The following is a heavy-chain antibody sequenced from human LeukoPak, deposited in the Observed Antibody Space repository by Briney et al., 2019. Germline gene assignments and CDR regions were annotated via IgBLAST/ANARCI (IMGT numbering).Heavy chain of an antibody. D-gene: IGHD1-26*01. CDR1: EFTFSSYS. CDR2: ITNSGNSK. J-gene: IGHJ4*02. Sequence: GGSLRLSCAASEFTFSSYSMNWVRQAPGKGLEWVSYITNSGNSKSYADSVKGRFTISRDNTKNSLYLQMNGLRAEDTAVYYCARSYSGSGPLNNWGQGTLVTVSS. CDR3: ARSYSGSGPLNN. V-gene: IGHV3-48*01.